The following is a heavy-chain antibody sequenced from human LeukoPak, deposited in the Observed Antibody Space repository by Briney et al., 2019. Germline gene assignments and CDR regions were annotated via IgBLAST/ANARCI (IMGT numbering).Heavy chain of an antibody. Sequence: GGSLRLSCAASGFTFDDYAMHWVRQAPGKGLEWVSGISWNSGSIGYADSVKGRFTISRDNAKNSLYLQMNSLRAEDTALYYCAKDSRSSGSKNWFDPWGHGTLVTVSS. CDR1: GFTFDDYA. D-gene: IGHD3-22*01. V-gene: IGHV3-9*01. J-gene: IGHJ5*02. CDR3: AKDSRSSGSKNWFDP. CDR2: ISWNSGSI.